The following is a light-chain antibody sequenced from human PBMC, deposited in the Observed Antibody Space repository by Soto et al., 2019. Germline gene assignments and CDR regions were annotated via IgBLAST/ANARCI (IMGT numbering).Light chain of an antibody. CDR3: PQCGGSPPRT. CDR1: QSVSSGY. CDR2: GAS. J-gene: IGKJ1*01. Sequence: IVYMKRPGARRLAPGGRATLSCRASQSVSSGYLVWYQQKVGQAPRVLIYGASTRATGVPDRFSGSGSGTDLTLTISRLEREDFAVHYRPQCGGSPPRTFGQGTKVDIK. V-gene: IGKV3-20*01.